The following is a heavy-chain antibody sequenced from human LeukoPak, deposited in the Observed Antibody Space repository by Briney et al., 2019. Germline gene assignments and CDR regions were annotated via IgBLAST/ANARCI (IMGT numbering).Heavy chain of an antibody. CDR1: GGSFSGYY. V-gene: IGHV4-34*01. J-gene: IGHJ4*02. D-gene: IGHD6-13*01. Sequence: PSETLSLTCAVYGGSFSGYYWSWIRQPPGKGLEWIGEINHSGSTNYNPSLKSRVTISVDTSKNQFSLKLSSVTAADRAVYYCARGFWIAAAPTDWGQGTLVTVSS. CDR3: ARGFWIAAAPTD. CDR2: INHSGST.